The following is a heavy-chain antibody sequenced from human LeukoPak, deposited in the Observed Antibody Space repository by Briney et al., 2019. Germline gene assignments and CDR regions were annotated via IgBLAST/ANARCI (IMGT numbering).Heavy chain of an antibody. V-gene: IGHV3-23*01. J-gene: IGHJ5*02. CDR3: AKESTIAAAVGNWFDP. Sequence: GGSLRLSCAASGFTFSSYAMSWVRQAPGKGLEWVSSISGSGGTTYSAGSVKGRFTISRDNSKNTLYLQMNSLRAEDTAVYYCAKESTIAAAVGNWFDPWGQGTLVTVSP. D-gene: IGHD6-13*01. CDR1: GFTFSSYA. CDR2: ISGSGGTT.